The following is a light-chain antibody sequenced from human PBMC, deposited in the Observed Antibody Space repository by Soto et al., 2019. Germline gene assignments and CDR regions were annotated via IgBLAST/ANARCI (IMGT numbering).Light chain of an antibody. Sequence: DILMTQSPASLSASVGERATITCRASQNISSQLAWYQQKPGKAPRLLIYAASTWPSGVPSRFCGSGSGTDFTLTISSLQSEDFATYYCQQVNNCPHTFGRGTKVEIK. V-gene: IGKV1-9*01. CDR2: AAS. CDR1: QNISSQ. CDR3: QQVNNCPHT. J-gene: IGKJ2*01.